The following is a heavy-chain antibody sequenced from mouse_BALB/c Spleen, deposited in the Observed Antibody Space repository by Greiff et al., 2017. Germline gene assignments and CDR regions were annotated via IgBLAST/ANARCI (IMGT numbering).Heavy chain of an antibody. D-gene: IGHD1-1*01. CDR1: GYTFTSYW. CDR2: IYPGNSDT. CDR3: TRGEIYYYGSSLYYFDY. J-gene: IGHJ2*01. V-gene: IGHV1-5*01. Sequence: SGTVLARPGASVKMSCKASGYTFTSYWMHWVKQRPGQGLEWIGAIYPGNSDTSYNQKFKGKAKLTAVTSTSTAYMELSSLTNEDSAVYYCTRGEIYYYGSSLYYFDYWGQGTTLTVSS.